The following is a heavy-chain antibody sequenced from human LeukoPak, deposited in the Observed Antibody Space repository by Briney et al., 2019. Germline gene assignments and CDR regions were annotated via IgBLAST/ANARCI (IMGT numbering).Heavy chain of an antibody. CDR2: ISYDGSNK. V-gene: IGHV3-30*18. CDR1: GFTFSSYG. Sequence: GGSLRLSCAASGFTFSSYGMHWVRQAPGKGLEWVAVISYDGSNKYYADSVKGRFTISRDNSKNTLYLQMNSLRAEDTAVYYCAKDVETLNNYYDSSGGNYFDYWGQGTLVTVSS. D-gene: IGHD3-22*01. J-gene: IGHJ4*02. CDR3: AKDVETLNNYYDSSGGNYFDY.